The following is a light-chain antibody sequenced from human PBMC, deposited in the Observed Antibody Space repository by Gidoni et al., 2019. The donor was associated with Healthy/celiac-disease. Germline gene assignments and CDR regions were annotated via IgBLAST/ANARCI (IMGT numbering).Light chain of an antibody. V-gene: IGLV1-40*01. Sequence: QSVLTQPPSVSGAPGQRVTISCTGSSSNIGAGYDVHWYQQLPGTAPKLLIYGNSNRPSGVPDRFSGSKSGTAASLAITGLQAEDEADYYCQSYDSSLGEVFGTGTKVXV. J-gene: IGLJ1*01. CDR1: SSNIGAGYD. CDR2: GNS. CDR3: QSYDSSLGEV.